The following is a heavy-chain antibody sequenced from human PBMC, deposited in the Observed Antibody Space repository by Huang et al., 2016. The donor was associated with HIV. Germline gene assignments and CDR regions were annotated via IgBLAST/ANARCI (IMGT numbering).Heavy chain of an antibody. V-gene: IGHV1-69*13. J-gene: IGHJ4*02. D-gene: IGHD3-3*01. CDR2: IIPIFGTP. CDR3: ARGAPDLDSHLDH. Sequence: QVQLVQSGAEVKKPGSSVKVSCKVSGGTFNNAISWVRKAPGQGLEWMGGIIPIFGTPNYARKFQGRVTITADESTSIAYMELSSLRSEDTAVYYCARGAPDLDSHLDHWGQGTLVTVSS. CDR1: GGTFNNA.